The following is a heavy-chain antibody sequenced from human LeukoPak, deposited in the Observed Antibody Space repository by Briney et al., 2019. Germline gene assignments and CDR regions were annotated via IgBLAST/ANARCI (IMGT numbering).Heavy chain of an antibody. D-gene: IGHD2-21*01. CDR2: ISAYNGNT. J-gene: IGHJ6*03. Sequence: ASVKVSCKASGYRFTSYGITWVRQAPGQGLEWMGWISAYNGNTKFAQKFQGTVTMTTDTSTSTAYMELRTLRSDDTAVYYCARGVVPADPNYYYYYMDVWGKGTTVTISS. CDR3: ARGVVPADPNYYYYYMDV. V-gene: IGHV1-18*01. CDR1: GYRFTSYG.